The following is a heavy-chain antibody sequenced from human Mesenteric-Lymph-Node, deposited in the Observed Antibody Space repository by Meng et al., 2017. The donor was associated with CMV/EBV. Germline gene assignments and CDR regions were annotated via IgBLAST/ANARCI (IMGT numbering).Heavy chain of an antibody. J-gene: IGHJ6*02. D-gene: IGHD6-6*01. V-gene: IGHV4-34*01. CDR1: GGSFSGYY. CDR2: INHSGST. CDR3: GRGLGPRSIGAPTKYYYYGADV. Sequence: GSLRLSCAVYGGSFSGYYWSWIRQPPGKGLEWIGEINHSGSTNYNPSLKSRVTISVDTSKNQFSLKLSSVTAADTAVYYCGRGLGPRSIGAPTKYYYYGADVWGQGTTVTVSS.